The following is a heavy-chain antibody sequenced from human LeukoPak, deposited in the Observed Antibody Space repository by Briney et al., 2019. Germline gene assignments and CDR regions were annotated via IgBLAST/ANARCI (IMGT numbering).Heavy chain of an antibody. CDR2: ISSSGSTI. D-gene: IGHD3/OR15-3a*01. V-gene: IGHV3-11*01. J-gene: IGHJ4*02. CDR3: ARDDSWTGTTANFDY. Sequence: PGGSLRLSCAPSGFTFSDYYMSWIRQAPGKGLEWVSYISSSGSTIYYADSVKGRFTISRDNAKNSLYLQMNSLRAEDTAVYYCARDDSWTGTTANFDYWGQGTLVTVSS. CDR1: GFTFSDYY.